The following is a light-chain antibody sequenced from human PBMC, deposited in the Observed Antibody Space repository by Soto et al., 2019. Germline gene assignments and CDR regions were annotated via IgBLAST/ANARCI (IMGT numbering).Light chain of an antibody. Sequence: QSALTQPASVSGSPGQSITISCTGASSDVGGYNYVSWYQQHPGKAPKLMIYEVSNRPSGISNRFSGSKSGNTASLTISGLRAEEEADYYCSSYTSTNTVIFGGGTKRPS. V-gene: IGLV2-14*01. CDR1: SSDVGGYNY. J-gene: IGLJ2*01. CDR2: EVS. CDR3: SSYTSTNTVI.